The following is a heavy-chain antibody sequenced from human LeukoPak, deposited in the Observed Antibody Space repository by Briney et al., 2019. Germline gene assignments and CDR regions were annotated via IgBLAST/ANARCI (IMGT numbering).Heavy chain of an antibody. CDR2: IYHSGST. CDR3: ARHGGIVAAGTIWFDP. D-gene: IGHD6-13*01. Sequence: SETLSLTCAVSGYSISSGYYWGWIRQPPGKGLEWIGSIYHSGSTYYNPSLKSRVTISVDTSKDQFSLKLSSVTAADTAIYYCARHGGIVAAGTIWFDPWGQGTLVTVSS. V-gene: IGHV4-38-2*01. J-gene: IGHJ5*02. CDR1: GYSISSGYY.